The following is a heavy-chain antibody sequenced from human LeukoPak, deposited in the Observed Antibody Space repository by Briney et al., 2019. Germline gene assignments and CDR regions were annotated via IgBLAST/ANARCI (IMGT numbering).Heavy chain of an antibody. CDR3: ATTRVIGYCSGGSCYRSAFDI. CDR1: GGSFSGYY. CDR2: INHSGST. J-gene: IGHJ3*02. D-gene: IGHD2-15*01. Sequence: SETLSPTCAVYGGSFSGYYWSWIRQPPGKGLEWIGEINHSGSTNYNPSLKSRVTISVDTSKNQFSLKLSSVTAADTAVYYCATTRVIGYCSGGSCYRSAFDIWGQGTMVTVSS. V-gene: IGHV4-34*01.